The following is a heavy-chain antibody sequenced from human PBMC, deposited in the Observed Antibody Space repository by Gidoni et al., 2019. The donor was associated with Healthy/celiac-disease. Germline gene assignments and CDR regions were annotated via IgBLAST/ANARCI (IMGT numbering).Heavy chain of an antibody. Sequence: QLQLQESGPGLVKPSETLSLTCTVSGCSLSSSSYYWGWIRQPPGKGLEWIGSIYYSGSTYYNPSLKSRVTISVDTSKNQFSLKLSSVTAADTAVYYCARPLRQLDSPGWFDPWGQGTLVTVSS. D-gene: IGHD6-6*01. J-gene: IGHJ5*02. CDR3: ARPLRQLDSPGWFDP. CDR2: IYYSGST. V-gene: IGHV4-39*01. CDR1: GCSLSSSSYY.